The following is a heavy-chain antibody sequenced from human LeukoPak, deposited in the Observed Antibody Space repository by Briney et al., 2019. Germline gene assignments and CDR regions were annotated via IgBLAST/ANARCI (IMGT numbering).Heavy chain of an antibody. CDR2: IYREDKA. J-gene: IGHJ4*02. D-gene: IGHD5-24*01. Sequence: GGSLRLSCAVSGFNVSSSYMSWVRQAPGKGLEWVSVIYREDKAYYADSVKGRFTISRDSSKNTLYLQINSLRAEDTAIYYCARDSITGATLAHWGQGTLVTVSS. CDR3: ARDSITGATLAH. V-gene: IGHV3-53*01. CDR1: GFNVSSSY.